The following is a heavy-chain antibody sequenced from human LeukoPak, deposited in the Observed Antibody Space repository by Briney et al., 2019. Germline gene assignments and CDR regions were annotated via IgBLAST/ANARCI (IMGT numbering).Heavy chain of an antibody. D-gene: IGHD1-7*01. Sequence: GGSLRLSCAASGFIFSTYAMSWVRQAPGKGLDWVSGISGSGGTTYYADSVKGRFTISRDNSKNMLYLQMNSLRADDTAVYYCAKDIGTTYWGQGTLVTVSS. CDR1: GFIFSTYA. CDR2: ISGSGGTT. V-gene: IGHV3-23*01. CDR3: AKDIGTTY. J-gene: IGHJ4*02.